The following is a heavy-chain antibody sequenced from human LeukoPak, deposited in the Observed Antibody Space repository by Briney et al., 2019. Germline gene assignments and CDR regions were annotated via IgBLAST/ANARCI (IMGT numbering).Heavy chain of an antibody. CDR2: TYPAGNT. CDR1: GFNVETNY. J-gene: IGHJ1*01. Sequence: GGSLRLSCAVSGFNVETNYMSWVRQSPGKGLECISVTYPAGNTNYADSVKGRFTISRDNAKNSLYLQMNSLRAKDAAVYYCARDGSFPRSGYYPEYFQHWGQGTLVTVSS. CDR3: ARDGSFPRSGYYPEYFQH. V-gene: IGHV3-53*01. D-gene: IGHD3-22*01.